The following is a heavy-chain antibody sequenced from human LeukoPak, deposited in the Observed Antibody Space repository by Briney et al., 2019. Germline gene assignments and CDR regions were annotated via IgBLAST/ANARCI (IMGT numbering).Heavy chain of an antibody. CDR3: ARDWLWFGEPASDY. CDR1: GYTFTSYA. CDR2: INTNTGNP. V-gene: IGHV7-4-1*02. J-gene: IGHJ4*02. Sequence: GASVKVSCKASGYTFTSYAMNWVRQAPGQGLEWMGWINTNTGNPTYAQGFTGRFVFSLDTSVSTAYLQISSLKAEDIAVFYCARDWLWFGEPASDYWGQGTLVTVSS. D-gene: IGHD3-10*01.